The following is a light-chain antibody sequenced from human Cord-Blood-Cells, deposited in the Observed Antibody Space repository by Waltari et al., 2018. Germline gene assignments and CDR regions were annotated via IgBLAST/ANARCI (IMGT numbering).Light chain of an antibody. J-gene: IGLJ2*01. V-gene: IGLV2-14*01. CDR2: DVS. Sequence: QSALTQPASVSGSPGQSLTISCTGTSSDVAGYNYVSWYQQHTGKAPKLMIYDVSNRPSGVSNRFSGSKSGNTASLTISGLQAEDEADYYCSSYTSSSTPVVFGGGTKLTVL. CDR1: SSDVAGYNY. CDR3: SSYTSSSTPVV.